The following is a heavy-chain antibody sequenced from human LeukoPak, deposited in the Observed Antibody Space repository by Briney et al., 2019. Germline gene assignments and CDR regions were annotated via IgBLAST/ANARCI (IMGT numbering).Heavy chain of an antibody. D-gene: IGHD3-22*01. CDR3: ARDLYYYDSSGYCLDY. CDR1: GGSFSGYY. CDR2: INHSGST. J-gene: IGHJ4*02. Sequence: SETLSLTCAVYGGSFSGYYWSWIRQPPGKGLEWIGEINHSGSTNYNPSLKSRVTISVDTSKNQFSLKLSSVTAADTAVYYCARDLYYYDSSGYCLDYWGQGTLVTVSS. V-gene: IGHV4-34*01.